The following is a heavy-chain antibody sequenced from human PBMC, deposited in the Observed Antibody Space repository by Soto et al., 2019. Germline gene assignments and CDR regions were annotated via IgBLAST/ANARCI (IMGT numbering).Heavy chain of an antibody. Sequence: EVQLLESGGGLVQPGGSLRLSCAASGFTLSDYAMSWVRQAPGKGLDWVSAISSSGDHTFYADSVKGRFTISRDNSKNTLYLQVNSLRAEDTAVYYCAKLLRPGLQFFDFWGQGTLVTVSS. CDR3: AKLLRPGLQFFDF. CDR1: GFTLSDYA. CDR2: ISSSGDHT. J-gene: IGHJ4*02. V-gene: IGHV3-23*01. D-gene: IGHD4-4*01.